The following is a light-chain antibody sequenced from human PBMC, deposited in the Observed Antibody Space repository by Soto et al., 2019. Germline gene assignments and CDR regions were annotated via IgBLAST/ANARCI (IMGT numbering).Light chain of an antibody. CDR2: EVS. V-gene: IGLV2-18*02. CDR1: SSDVGSYNR. CDR3: SSYTSSSTHYV. Sequence: QSVLTQPPSVSGSPGQSVTISCTGTSSDVGSYNRVSWYQQPPGTAPKLMIYEVSNRPSGVPDRFSGSKSGNTASLTISGLQAEDEADYYCSSYTSSSTHYVFGTGNEVTVL. J-gene: IGLJ1*01.